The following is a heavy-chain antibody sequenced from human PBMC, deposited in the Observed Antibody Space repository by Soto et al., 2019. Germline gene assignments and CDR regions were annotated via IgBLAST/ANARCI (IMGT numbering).Heavy chain of an antibody. J-gene: IGHJ1*01. CDR2: IIPILGIA. V-gene: IGHV1-69*08. D-gene: IGHD3-3*01. CDR1: GGTFSSYT. CDR3: ARDPGGIETIFGVVIMGLQH. Sequence: QVQLVQSGAEVKKPGSSVKVSCKASGGTFSSYTISWVRQAPGQGLEWMGRIIPILGIANYAQKFQGRVTITADKSTSTAYMELSSLRSEDTAVYYCARDPGGIETIFGVVIMGLQHWGQGTLVTVSS.